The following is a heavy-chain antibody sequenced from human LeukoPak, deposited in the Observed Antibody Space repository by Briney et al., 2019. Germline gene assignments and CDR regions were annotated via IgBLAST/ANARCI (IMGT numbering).Heavy chain of an antibody. CDR3: AGYSSSWSSSDY. V-gene: IGHV3-30-3*01. Sequence: GGSLRLSCSASGFTFSSNAMHWVRQAPGKGLEWVAVISYDGSKTYYADSVKDRFTISRDNSKNTLYLQMNSLRAEDTAVYYCAGYSSSWSSSDYWGQGTLVTVSS. D-gene: IGHD6-13*01. J-gene: IGHJ4*02. CDR2: ISYDGSKT. CDR1: GFTFSSNA.